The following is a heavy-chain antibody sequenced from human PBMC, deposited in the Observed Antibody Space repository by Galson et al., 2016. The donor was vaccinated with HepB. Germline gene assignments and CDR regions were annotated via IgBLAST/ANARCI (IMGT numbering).Heavy chain of an antibody. D-gene: IGHD1-26*01. CDR2: ISRSGST. J-gene: IGHJ4*02. Sequence: SETLSLTCAVYGGSFSDHYWTWIRQPPGKGLEWIGEISRSGSTNYNPSLKSRVILSIDESKNQFSLKMISVTAADSATYFCARVPLVGPKSPTIDFWGRGTLVTVSS. CDR1: GGSFSDHY. CDR3: ARVPLVGPKSPTIDF. V-gene: IGHV4-34*01.